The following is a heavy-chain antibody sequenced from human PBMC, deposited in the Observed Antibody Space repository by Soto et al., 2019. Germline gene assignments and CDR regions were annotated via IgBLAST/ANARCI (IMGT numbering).Heavy chain of an antibody. D-gene: IGHD3-22*01. CDR1: GFTFSSYA. CDR2: ISYDGSNK. CDR3: AREGDSSGYYPAYGMDV. V-gene: IGHV3-30-3*01. J-gene: IGHJ6*02. Sequence: GGSLRLSCAASGFTFSSYAMHWVRQAPGKGLEWVAVISYDGSNKYYADSVKGRFTISRDNSKNTLYLQMNSLRAEDTAVYYCAREGDSSGYYPAYGMDVWGQGTTVTVSS.